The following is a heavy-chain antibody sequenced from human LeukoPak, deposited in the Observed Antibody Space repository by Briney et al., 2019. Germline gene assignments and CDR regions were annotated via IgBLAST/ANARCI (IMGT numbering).Heavy chain of an antibody. CDR2: IYYSGST. D-gene: IGHD5-24*01. V-gene: IGHV4-30-4*01. CDR3: AFRRDGYKGGNWFDP. CDR1: GGSISSGDYY. Sequence: SQTLSLTCTVSGGSISSGDYYWRWIRQPRGKGLEGSVYIYYSGSTYYNPSLKRRVTISVATSKTQLSLTLSSVTAADTAVYYCAFRRDGYKGGNWFDPWGQGTLVTVSS. J-gene: IGHJ5*02.